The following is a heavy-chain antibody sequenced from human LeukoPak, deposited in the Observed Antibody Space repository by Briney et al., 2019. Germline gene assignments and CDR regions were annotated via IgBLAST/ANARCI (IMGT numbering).Heavy chain of an antibody. CDR2: TKVDGSVK. Sequence: GGSLRLSCAASGLTFSNYWMPWFGKVQGKGWLWASLTKVDGSVKSYADSVKGRFTISRDNAKNTVSLQMNSLRAEDTAVYYCVRDLILVDTPGDDFDYWGQGALVTVSS. D-gene: IGHD4-23*01. V-gene: IGHV3-74*01. CDR1: GLTFSNYW. J-gene: IGHJ4*02. CDR3: VRDLILVDTPGDDFDY.